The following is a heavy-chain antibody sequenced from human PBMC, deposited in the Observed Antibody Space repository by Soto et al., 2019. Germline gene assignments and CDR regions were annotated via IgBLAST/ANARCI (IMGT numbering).Heavy chain of an antibody. D-gene: IGHD6-19*01. V-gene: IGHV3-7*03. Sequence: GGSLRLSCAASGFTFSSYWMSWVRQAPGKGLEWVANIKQDGSEKYYVDSVKGRFTISRDNAKNSLYLQMNSLRAEDTAVYYCERGGIPVAYTKTFDISGQGTMVTV. CDR1: GFTFSSYW. CDR3: ERGGIPVAYTKTFDI. J-gene: IGHJ3*02. CDR2: IKQDGSEK.